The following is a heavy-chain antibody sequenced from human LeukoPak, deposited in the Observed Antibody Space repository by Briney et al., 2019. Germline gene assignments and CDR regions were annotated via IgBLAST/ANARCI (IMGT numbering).Heavy chain of an antibody. CDR1: GGSISSSSYY. Sequence: SETLSLTCTVSGGSISSSSYYWGWIRQPPGKGLEWIGSIYYSGSTYYNPSLKSRVTISVDTSKNQFSLKLSSVTAADTAVYFCAGTNEQGSSWYLDYWGQGTLVTVSS. CDR2: IYYSGST. V-gene: IGHV4-39*01. D-gene: IGHD6-13*01. J-gene: IGHJ4*02. CDR3: AGTNEQGSSWYLDY.